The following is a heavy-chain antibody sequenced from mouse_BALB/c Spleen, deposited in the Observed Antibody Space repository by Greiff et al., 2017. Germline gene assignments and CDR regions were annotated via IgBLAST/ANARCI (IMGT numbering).Heavy chain of an antibody. D-gene: IGHD2-1*01. CDR2: IYPGRGIT. CDR1: GYTFTSYW. Sequence: VQLQESGAELAKPGASVKMSCKASGYTFTSYWINWVKQRPGQGLEWIGDIYPGRGITNYNEKFKSKATLTLDTSSSTAYMQLSSLTSEDSAVYYCSRGGNYAGSAMDYWGQGTSVTVSS. CDR3: SRGGNYAGSAMDY. V-gene: IGHV1-55*01. J-gene: IGHJ4*01.